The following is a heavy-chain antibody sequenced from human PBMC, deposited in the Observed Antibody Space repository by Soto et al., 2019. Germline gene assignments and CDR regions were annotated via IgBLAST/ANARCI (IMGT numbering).Heavy chain of an antibody. J-gene: IGHJ4*02. V-gene: IGHV3-30*18. CDR3: ANGPRGGVAARPNGRSFSY. CDR2: ISDDGSNK. Sequence: GGSLRLSCAASGFTFSSYGMHWVRQAPGKGLEWVAVISDDGSNKYYADSVKGRFTISRDNSKNTLYLQMNSLRAEDTAVYYCANGPRGGVAARPNGRSFSYWGQGTLVTVSS. D-gene: IGHD6-6*01. CDR1: GFTFSSYG.